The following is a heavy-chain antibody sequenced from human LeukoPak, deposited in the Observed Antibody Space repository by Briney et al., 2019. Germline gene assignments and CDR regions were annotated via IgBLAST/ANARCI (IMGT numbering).Heavy chain of an antibody. CDR2: ISGSGGST. CDR3: AKDPRLMITFGGVDY. D-gene: IGHD3-16*01. J-gene: IGHJ4*02. CDR1: GFTFSSYG. Sequence: PGGSLRLSCAASGFTFSSYGMNWVRQAPGKGLEWVSAISGSGGSTYYADSVKGRFTISRDNSKNTLYLQMNSLRAEDTAVYYCAKDPRLMITFGGVDYWGQGTLVTVSS. V-gene: IGHV3-23*01.